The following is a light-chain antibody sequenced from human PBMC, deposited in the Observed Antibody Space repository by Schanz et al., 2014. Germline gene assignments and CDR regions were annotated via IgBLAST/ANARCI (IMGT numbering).Light chain of an antibody. CDR3: SSYRRTAAVAV. CDR2: DVS. CDR1: SSDVGGYNY. V-gene: IGLV2-14*01. Sequence: QSALTQPPSASGSPGQSVTISCIETSSDVGGYNYVSWYQQRPGKAPKLMIFDVSNRPSGVSNRFSGSKSGNTASLTISGLQAEDEADYYCSSYRRTAAVAVFGTGTKLTVL. J-gene: IGLJ1*01.